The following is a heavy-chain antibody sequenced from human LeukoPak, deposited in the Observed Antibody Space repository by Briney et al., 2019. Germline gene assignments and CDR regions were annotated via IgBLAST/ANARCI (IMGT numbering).Heavy chain of an antibody. J-gene: IGHJ4*02. Sequence: SETLSLTCTVSGGSISSSSYYWGWIRQPPGKGLEWIGSIYYSGSTYYNPSLKSRVTISVDTSKNQFSLKLSSVTAADTAVYYCARLGPWIQPLYWGQGTLVTVSS. CDR3: ARLGPWIQPLY. D-gene: IGHD5-18*01. V-gene: IGHV4-39*01. CDR1: GGSISSSSYY. CDR2: IYYSGST.